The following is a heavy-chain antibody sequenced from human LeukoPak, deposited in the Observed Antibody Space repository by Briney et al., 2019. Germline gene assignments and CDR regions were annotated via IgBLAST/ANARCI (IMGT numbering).Heavy chain of an antibody. V-gene: IGHV4-59*12. D-gene: IGHD3-22*01. CDR2: IYYSGST. CDR1: GGSISSYY. CDR3: ARGLTGSSGYYYSLYYFDY. Sequence: SETLSLTCTVSGGSISSYYWSWIRQPPGKGLEWIGYIYYSGSTNYNPSLKSRVTISVDTSKNQFSLKLSSVTAADTAVYYCARGLTGSSGYYYSLYYFDYWGQGTLVTVSS. J-gene: IGHJ4*02.